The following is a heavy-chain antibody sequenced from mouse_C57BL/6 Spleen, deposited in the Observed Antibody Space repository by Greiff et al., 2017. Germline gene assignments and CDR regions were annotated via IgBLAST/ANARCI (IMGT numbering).Heavy chain of an antibody. J-gene: IGHJ2*01. CDR2: IYPRSGNT. CDR3: ARPGGDYDDEGYYFDY. CDR1: GYTFTSYG. Sequence: QVQLQQSGAELARPGASVKLSCKASGYTFTSYGISWVKQRTGQGLEWIGEIYPRSGNTYYNEKFKGKATLTADKSSSTAYMELRSLTSEDSAVYFCARPGGDYDDEGYYFDYWGQGTTLTVSS. D-gene: IGHD2-4*01. V-gene: IGHV1-81*01.